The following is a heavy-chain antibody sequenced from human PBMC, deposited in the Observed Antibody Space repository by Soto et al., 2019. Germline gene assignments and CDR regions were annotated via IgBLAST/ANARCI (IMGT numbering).Heavy chain of an antibody. V-gene: IGHV1-2*04. J-gene: IGHJ6*02. Sequence: EASVKVSCKASGYTFTGYYMHWVRQAPGQGLEWMGWINPNSGGTNYAQKFQGWVTMTRDTSISTAYMELSRLRSDDTAVYYCAREGGAAITTSTIAYYGMDVWGQGTTVTVSS. CDR1: GYTFTGYY. CDR2: INPNSGGT. D-gene: IGHD2-2*02. CDR3: AREGGAAITTSTIAYYGMDV.